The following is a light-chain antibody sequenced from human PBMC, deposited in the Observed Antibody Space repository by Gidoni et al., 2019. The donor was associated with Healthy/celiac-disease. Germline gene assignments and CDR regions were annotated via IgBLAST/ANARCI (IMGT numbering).Light chain of an antibody. CDR1: QSVSSY. CDR2: DAS. V-gene: IGKV3-11*01. J-gene: IGKJ4*01. Sequence: EIVFTQSPATLSLSPGERDTLACRASQSVSSYLAWYQQKPGQAPRLLIYDASNRATGIPARFSGSGSGTDFTLTISSLEPEDFAVYYCQQRSNWRVTFGGGTKVEIK. CDR3: QQRSNWRVT.